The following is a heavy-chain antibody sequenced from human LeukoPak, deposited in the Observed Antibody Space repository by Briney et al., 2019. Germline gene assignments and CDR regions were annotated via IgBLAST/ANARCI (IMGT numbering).Heavy chain of an antibody. V-gene: IGHV3-23*01. CDR3: VGVLGIGAGYYYGMDV. CDR2: ISGSGGST. CDR1: GFTFSSYA. Sequence: GGSLRLSCAASGFTFSSYAMSWVRQAPGKGLEWVSAISGSGGSTYYADSVKGRFTISRDNSKNTLYLQMNSLRAEDTAVYYRVGVLGIGAGYYYGMDVWGQGTTVTVSS. D-gene: IGHD2-8*01. J-gene: IGHJ6*02.